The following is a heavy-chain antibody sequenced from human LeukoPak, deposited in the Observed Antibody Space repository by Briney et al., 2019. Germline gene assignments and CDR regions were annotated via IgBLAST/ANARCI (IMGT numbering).Heavy chain of an antibody. CDR2: ISYDGSNK. CDR3: ARTEYYYGSGSGDY. V-gene: IGHV3-30*01. CDR1: GFTFSSYA. Sequence: GGSLRLSCAASGFTFSSYAMHWVRQAPGKGLEWVAVISYDGSNKYYADSVKGRFTISRDNSKNTLYLQMNSLRAEDTAVYYCARTEYYYGSGSGDYWGQGTLVTVFS. D-gene: IGHD3-10*01. J-gene: IGHJ4*02.